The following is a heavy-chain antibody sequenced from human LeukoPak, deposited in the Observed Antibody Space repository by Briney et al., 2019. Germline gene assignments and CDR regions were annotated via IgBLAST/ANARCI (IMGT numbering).Heavy chain of an antibody. CDR3: ARVEGNSSSWYIRY. Sequence: SETLSLTCAVSGYSISSGYYWGWIRQPPGKGLEWIGSIYHSGSTYYNPSLKSRVTISVDTSKNQFSLKLRSVTAADTGVYYCARVEGNSSSWYIRYWGQGTLVTASS. J-gene: IGHJ4*02. D-gene: IGHD6-13*01. CDR2: IYHSGST. V-gene: IGHV4-38-2*01. CDR1: GYSISSGYY.